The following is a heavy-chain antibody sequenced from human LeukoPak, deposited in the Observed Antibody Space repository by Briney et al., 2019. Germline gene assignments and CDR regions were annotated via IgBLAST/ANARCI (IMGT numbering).Heavy chain of an antibody. CDR2: IYTSGST. Sequence: SQTLSLTCTVSGGSISGGSYYWSWIRQPAGKGLEWIGRIYTSGSTNYNPSLKSRVTISVDTSKNQFSLKLSSVTAADTAVYYCARADGYNAFDYWGQGTLVTVSS. V-gene: IGHV4-61*02. CDR1: GGSISGGSYY. D-gene: IGHD5-24*01. J-gene: IGHJ4*02. CDR3: ARADGYNAFDY.